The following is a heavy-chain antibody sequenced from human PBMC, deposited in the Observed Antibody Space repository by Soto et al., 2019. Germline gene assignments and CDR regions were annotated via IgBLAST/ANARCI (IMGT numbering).Heavy chain of an antibody. CDR1: GFTFSSYA. V-gene: IGHV3-33*01. D-gene: IGHD6-13*01. J-gene: IGHJ6*02. Sequence: QAQLVESGGGVVQPGRSLRLSCAASGFTFSSYAMHWVRQAPGKGLEWVAVIWYDGSNKYYADSVKGRFTISRDNSKNTLYLQMNRLRAEDTAVYFCARDWGSSSFNHMDVWGQGTPVTVSS. CDR2: IWYDGSNK. CDR3: ARDWGSSSFNHMDV.